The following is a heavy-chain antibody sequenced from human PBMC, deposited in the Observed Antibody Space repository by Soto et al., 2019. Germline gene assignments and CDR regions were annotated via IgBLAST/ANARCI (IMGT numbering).Heavy chain of an antibody. Sequence: GASVKVSCKVSGYTLTELSMHWVRQAPGKGLEWMGGFDPEDGETIYAQKFRGRVTMTEDTSTDTAYMELSSLRSEDTAVYYCAHGPPLNSRGDYWGPGTLVTVSS. CDR3: AHGPPLNSRGDY. CDR1: GYTLTELS. D-gene: IGHD6-13*01. V-gene: IGHV1-24*01. J-gene: IGHJ4*02. CDR2: FDPEDGET.